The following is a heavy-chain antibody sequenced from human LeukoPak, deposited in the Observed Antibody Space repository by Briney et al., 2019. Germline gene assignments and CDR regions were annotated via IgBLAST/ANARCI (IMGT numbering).Heavy chain of an antibody. V-gene: IGHV3-43*01. CDR3: ASHNTMVRGVIDY. CDR1: GFTFDDYT. J-gene: IGHJ4*02. CDR2: INWDGGTT. Sequence: GGSLRLSCAASGFTFDDYTMHWVRQAPGKGLEWVSLINWDGGTTYYADSVKGRFTISRDNSKNTLYLQMNSLRAEDTAVYYCASHNTMVRGVIDYWGQGTLVTVSS. D-gene: IGHD3-10*01.